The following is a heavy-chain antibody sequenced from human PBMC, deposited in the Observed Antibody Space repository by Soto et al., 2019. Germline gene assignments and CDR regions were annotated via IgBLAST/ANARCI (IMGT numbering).Heavy chain of an antibody. CDR1: VFTFSDYY. Sequence: VGSLRLSCAASVFTFSDYYMSWIRQAPGKGLEWVSYISSSGSTIYYADSVKGRFTISRDNAKNSLYLQMNSLRAEDTAVYYCARVRAQWELPGVFEYWGQGTLVIVSS. J-gene: IGHJ4*02. CDR3: ARVRAQWELPGVFEY. CDR2: ISSSGSTI. V-gene: IGHV3-11*01. D-gene: IGHD1-26*01.